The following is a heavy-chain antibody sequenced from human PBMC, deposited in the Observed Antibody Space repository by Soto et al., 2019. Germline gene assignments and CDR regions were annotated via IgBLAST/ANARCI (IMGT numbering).Heavy chain of an antibody. Sequence: QVHPVQSGVEVKKPGASVTVSCKPSSYSFSSSGVTWVRQAPGLRLEWVGWINPDNRNTHYAPMVHGRVTMTTDTSTFTAYMELRSLTSDDTAVYYCARGGDASTPLDSWGQGTLVTVSS. CDR1: SYSFSSSG. D-gene: IGHD3-16*01. CDR3: ARGGDASTPLDS. J-gene: IGHJ4*02. V-gene: IGHV1-18*01. CDR2: INPDNRNT.